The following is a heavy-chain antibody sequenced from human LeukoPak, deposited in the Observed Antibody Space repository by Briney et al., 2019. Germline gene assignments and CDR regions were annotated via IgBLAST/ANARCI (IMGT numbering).Heavy chain of an antibody. CDR2: IKQDGSEK. J-gene: IGHJ6*03. V-gene: IGHV3-7*01. Sequence: GGSLRLSCAASGFTFSRYWMSWVRQAAGKGLEWVANIKQDGSEKYYVDSVKGRFTISRDNAKNSLYLQMNSLRAEDTAVYYCARVQGAMDVWGKGTTVTVSS. CDR3: ARVQGAMDV. CDR1: GFTFSRYW.